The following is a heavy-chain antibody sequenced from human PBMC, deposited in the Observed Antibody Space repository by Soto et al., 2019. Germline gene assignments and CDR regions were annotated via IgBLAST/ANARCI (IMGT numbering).Heavy chain of an antibody. CDR2: IFYTGNT. CDR1: GGPISSYY. J-gene: IGHJ5*02. V-gene: IGHV4-59*01. Sequence: QVQLQESGPGLVKPSETLSLTCTVSGGPISSYYWSWIRQSPGKGHEWIGQIFYTGNTNYNPSLKSRVSMSVDIPKKQFSLKLRSVTAADTAMYFCARNNVRGVSNSYNWIDPWGQGTLVTVAS. CDR3: ARNNVRGVSNSYNWIDP. D-gene: IGHD3-10*01.